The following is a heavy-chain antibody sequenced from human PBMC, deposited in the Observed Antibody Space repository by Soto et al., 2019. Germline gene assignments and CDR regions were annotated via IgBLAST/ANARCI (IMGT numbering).Heavy chain of an antibody. J-gene: IGHJ4*02. CDR2: ISGGSGGST. CDR1: GFTFSTYA. D-gene: IGHD1-26*01. V-gene: IGHV3-23*01. Sequence: GGSLRLSCVGSGFTFSTYAMSWVRQAPGRGPEWVLGISGGSGGSTDYADSEEGRFTISRDNSRKTLYLQMNSLRADDTAVYYCVKDPNGYSGLWGQGTLVTVSS. CDR3: VKDPNGYSGL.